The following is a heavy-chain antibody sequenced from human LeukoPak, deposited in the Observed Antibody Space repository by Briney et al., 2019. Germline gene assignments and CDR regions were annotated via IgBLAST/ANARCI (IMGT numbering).Heavy chain of an antibody. CDR3: AREDCSGGSCYLSY. Sequence: KPSETLSLTCTVSGGSISSYYWSWIRQPAGKGLEWIGRIYTSGSTNYNPSLKSRVTMSVDTSKNQFSLKLSSVTAADTAVYYCAREDCSGGSCYLSYWGQGTLVTVSS. D-gene: IGHD2-15*01. CDR1: GGSISSYY. CDR2: IYTSGST. V-gene: IGHV4-4*07. J-gene: IGHJ4*02.